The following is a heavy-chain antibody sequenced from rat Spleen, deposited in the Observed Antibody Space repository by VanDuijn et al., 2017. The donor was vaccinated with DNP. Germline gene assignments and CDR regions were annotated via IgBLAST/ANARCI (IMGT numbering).Heavy chain of an antibody. V-gene: IGHV5-31*01. CDR3: ARPMDYYSGGFGY. J-gene: IGHJ3*01. CDR1: EFTFNNYW. CDR2: ITSSGDNT. D-gene: IGHD1-1*01. Sequence: EVQVVESGGDLVRPGRSLKLSCVASEFTFNNYWMTWFRQVPGKGLDWVASITSSGDNTLYPDSVKGRFTISRDIAKNTLYLQMNSLRSEDMATYYCARPMDYYSGGFGYWGQGTLVTVSS.